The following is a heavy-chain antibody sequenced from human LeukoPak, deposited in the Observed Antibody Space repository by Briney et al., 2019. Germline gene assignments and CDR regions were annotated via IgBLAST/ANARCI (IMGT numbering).Heavy chain of an antibody. CDR3: ARDVHLGYCSGGSCYYYYGMDV. V-gene: IGHV3-30-3*01. CDR2: ISYDGSNK. J-gene: IGHJ6*02. CDR1: GFTFDDYA. Sequence: GGSLRLSCAASGFTFDDYAMHWVRQAPGKGLEWVAVISYDGSNKYYADSVKGRFTISRDNSKNTLYLQMNSLRAEDTAVYYCARDVHLGYCSGGSCYYYYGMDVWGQGTTVTVSS. D-gene: IGHD2-15*01.